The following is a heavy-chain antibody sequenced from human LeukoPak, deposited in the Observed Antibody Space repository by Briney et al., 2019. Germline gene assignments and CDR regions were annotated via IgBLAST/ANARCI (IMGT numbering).Heavy chain of an antibody. CDR2: IKQDGSEK. Sequence: AGGSLRLSCAASGFTFTRDWMTWGRQAPGKGLEWVANIKQDGSEKYYVDSVKGRFTISRDNARNSLYLQMNSLRAEDSAVYYCARGQLPGNYWGQGTLVTVSS. CDR1: GFTFTRDW. CDR3: ARGQLPGNY. V-gene: IGHV3-7*05. D-gene: IGHD2-2*01. J-gene: IGHJ4*02.